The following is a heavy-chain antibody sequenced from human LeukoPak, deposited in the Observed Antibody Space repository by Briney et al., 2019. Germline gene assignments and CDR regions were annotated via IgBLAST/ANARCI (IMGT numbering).Heavy chain of an antibody. J-gene: IGHJ4*02. CDR1: GYIFSSYG. CDR2: ISAYNGNT. D-gene: IGHD3-3*01. Sequence: ASVKVSCKASGYIFSSYGISWVRQAPGQGLEWMGWISAYNGNTNYAQKLQGRVTMTTDTSTSTAYMELRSLRSDDTAVYYCARAFSDDFWSAYQDYWGQGTLVTVSS. V-gene: IGHV1-18*01. CDR3: ARAFSDDFWSAYQDY.